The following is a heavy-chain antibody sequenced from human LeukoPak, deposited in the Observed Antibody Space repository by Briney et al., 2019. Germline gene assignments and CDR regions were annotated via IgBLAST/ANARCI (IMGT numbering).Heavy chain of an antibody. V-gene: IGHV3-7*01. CDR1: GLTFSNYW. D-gene: IGHD1-26*01. CDR2: IKEDGSEK. J-gene: IGHJ4*02. CDR3: ARGYVPGIWRIVGARSYYFDY. Sequence: SGGSLRLSCAASGLTFSNYWMSWVRQAPGKGLEWVANIKEDGSEKYYVDSVKGRFTISRDNAKNSLYLQMNSLRAEDTAVYYCARGYVPGIWRIVGARSYYFDYWGQGTLVTVSS.